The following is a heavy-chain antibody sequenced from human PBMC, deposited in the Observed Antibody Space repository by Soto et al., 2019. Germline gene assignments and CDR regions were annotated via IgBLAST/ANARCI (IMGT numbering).Heavy chain of an antibody. CDR2: IYYSGST. J-gene: IGHJ5*02. Sequence: PSETLSLTCTVSGGSISSYYWSWIRQPPGKGLEWIGYIYYSGSTNCNPSLKSRVTISVDTSKNQFSLKLSSVTAADTAVYYCARLTPLAVAGRVGIWFDPWGQGTLVTVSS. CDR1: GGSISSYY. V-gene: IGHV4-59*01. CDR3: ARLTPLAVAGRVGIWFDP. D-gene: IGHD6-19*01.